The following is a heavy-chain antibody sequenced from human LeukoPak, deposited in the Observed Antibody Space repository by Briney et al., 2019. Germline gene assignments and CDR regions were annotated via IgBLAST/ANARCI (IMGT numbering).Heavy chain of an antibody. CDR2: IYTSGTT. CDR1: GGSISSYY. CDR3: ARGSGSYYYYYMDV. J-gene: IGHJ6*03. V-gene: IGHV4-4*07. Sequence: KSSETLSLTRTVSGGSISSYYWSWIRQPAGKGLEWIGRIYTSGTTNYNPSLKSRVTMSVDTSKNQFSLNLSSVTAADTAVYYCARGSGSYYYYYMDVWGKGTTVTVSS.